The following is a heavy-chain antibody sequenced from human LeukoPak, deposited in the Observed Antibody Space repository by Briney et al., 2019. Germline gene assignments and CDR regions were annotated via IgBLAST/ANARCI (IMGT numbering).Heavy chain of an antibody. Sequence: ASVKVSCKASGYTFTSYYMHWVRQAPGQGLEWMGIINPSGGSTSYAQKFQGRVTMTRDTSTSTAYMELSSLRSEDTAVYYCARGRIRYYDSSGYGIDYWGQGTLVTVSS. J-gene: IGHJ4*02. D-gene: IGHD3-22*01. CDR2: INPSGGST. CDR3: ARGRIRYYDSSGYGIDY. CDR1: GYTFTSYY. V-gene: IGHV1-46*01.